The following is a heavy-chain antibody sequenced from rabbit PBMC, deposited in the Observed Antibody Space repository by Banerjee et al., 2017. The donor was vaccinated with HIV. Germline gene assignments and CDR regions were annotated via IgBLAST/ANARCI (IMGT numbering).Heavy chain of an antibody. Sequence: LEESGGGLVKPGGTLTLTCTVSGFSFIYSYWICWVRQAPGKGMEWIACIYVGSGGGTKYPSWAKGRFTISKTSSTTVTLQMASLTVADTATYFCARAGEGGDGYLNLWGPGTLVTVS. CDR1: GFSFIYSYW. J-gene: IGHJ4*01. CDR2: IYVGSGGGT. V-gene: IGHV1S45*01. D-gene: IGHD5-1*01. CDR3: ARAGEGGDGYLNL.